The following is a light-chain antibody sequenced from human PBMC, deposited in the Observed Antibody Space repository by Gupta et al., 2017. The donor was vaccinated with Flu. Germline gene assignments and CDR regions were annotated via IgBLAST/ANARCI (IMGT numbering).Light chain of an antibody. CDR3: RQRSNWPLT. V-gene: IGKV3-11*01. CDR2: DVS. CDR1: HRVSNY. Sequence: EIVLTQSPSTLSLSPRERATLSCRASHRVSNYLAWYQQKPGQAPRLLISDVSHRATSLPARLSSSGYSAEFTLTISSREPDDYVAFSCRQRSNWPLTFGGGTKVEIK. J-gene: IGKJ4*01.